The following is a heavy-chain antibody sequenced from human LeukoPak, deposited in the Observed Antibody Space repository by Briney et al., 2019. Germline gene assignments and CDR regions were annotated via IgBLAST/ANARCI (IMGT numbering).Heavy chain of an antibody. J-gene: IGHJ4*02. CDR3: ARCNYGATPWD. D-gene: IGHD4-17*01. Sequence: SGGSLRLSCAASGFTFSSYWMSWVRQAPGKGLEWVANIKQDGSEEYYVDSVKGRFTISRDNAKNSLYLQMNSLRAEDTAVYYCARCNYGATPWDWGQGTLVTVSS. CDR1: GFTFSSYW. CDR2: IKQDGSEE. V-gene: IGHV3-7*03.